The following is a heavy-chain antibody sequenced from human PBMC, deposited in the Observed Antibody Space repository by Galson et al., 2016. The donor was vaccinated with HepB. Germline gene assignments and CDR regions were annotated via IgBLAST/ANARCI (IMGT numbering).Heavy chain of an antibody. CDR3: ACIRRGVVLLDF. CDR2: LPSEGKIK. V-gene: IGHV3-48*02. D-gene: IGHD3-10*01. Sequence: SLRLSCAASGVTFSSLSMNWVRQAPGKGLEWVSYLPSEGKIKHYADSVKGRFTISRDNAKNSLYLQMNSLRNEDTAVYYCACIRRGVVLLDFWGQGTLVTVSS. CDR1: GVTFSSLS. J-gene: IGHJ4*02.